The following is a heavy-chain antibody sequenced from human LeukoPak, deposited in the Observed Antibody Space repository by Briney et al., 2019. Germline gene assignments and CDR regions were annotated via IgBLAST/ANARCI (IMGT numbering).Heavy chain of an antibody. D-gene: IGHD3-16*01. J-gene: IGHJ4*02. V-gene: IGHV4-61*02. Sequence: SETLSLTCTVSGGSISSGSYYWRWIRQPAGKGLELIGRIYTSGSTNYNPSLKSRVTISVDTSKNQFSLKLSSVTAADTAVYYCARESPFGGALTSPPFDYWGQGTLVTVSS. CDR2: IYTSGST. CDR3: ARESPFGGALTSPPFDY. CDR1: GGSISSGSYY.